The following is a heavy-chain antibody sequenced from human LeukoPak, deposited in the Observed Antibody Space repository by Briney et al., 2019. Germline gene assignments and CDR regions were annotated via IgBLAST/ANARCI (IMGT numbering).Heavy chain of an antibody. CDR2: ISWDGGST. V-gene: IGHV3-43*01. CDR1: GFTFDDYT. D-gene: IGHD6-6*01. CDR3: AKEGLSSSGGFDY. Sequence: GGSLRLSCAASGFTFDDYTMHWVRQAPGKGLEWVSLISWDGGSTYYADSVKGRFTISRDNSKNSLYLQMNSLRTEDTALYYCAKEGLSSSGGFDYWGQGTLVTVSS. J-gene: IGHJ4*02.